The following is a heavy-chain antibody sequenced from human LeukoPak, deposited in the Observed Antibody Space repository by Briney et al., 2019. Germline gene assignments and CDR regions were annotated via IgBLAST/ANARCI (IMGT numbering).Heavy chain of an antibody. V-gene: IGHV5-51*01. D-gene: IGHD1-14*01. CDR3: ARHSRTGTYRDLDY. CDR2: INPHDSTT. Sequence: GESLKISCQASGYSISNNWIGWMRPLPGKGLQWMGIINPHDSTTKYSPSFQGQVTISVDKSINTAYLQWRSLTASDTALYYCARHSRTGTYRDLDYWGQGTLVTVSS. J-gene: IGHJ4*02. CDR1: GYSISNNW.